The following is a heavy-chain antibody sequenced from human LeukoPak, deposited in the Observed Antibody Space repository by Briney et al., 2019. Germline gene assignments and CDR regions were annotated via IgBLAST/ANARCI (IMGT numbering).Heavy chain of an antibody. CDR3: AKDLKSGYYFGQFDY. Sequence: LPGGSLRLSCAASGFTFSIYAMSWVRQAPGKGLEWVSAISGSGGSTYYADSVKGRFTISRDNSKNTLYLQMNSLRAEDTAVYYCAKDLKSGYYFGQFDYWGQGTLVTVSS. CDR1: GFTFSIYA. D-gene: IGHD3-22*01. CDR2: ISGSGGST. V-gene: IGHV3-23*01. J-gene: IGHJ4*02.